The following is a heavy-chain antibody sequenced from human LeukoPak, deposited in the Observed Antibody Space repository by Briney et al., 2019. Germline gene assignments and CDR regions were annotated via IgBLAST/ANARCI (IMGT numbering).Heavy chain of an antibody. CDR1: GYTFITYW. Sequence: KYGESLKISCKASGYTFITYWIGWVRQMPGKGLEWMGIIYPGDSDTRYSPSFQGQVTISADKSINTAYLQWSSLKASDTAMYYCARHQIVGATRSPFDYWGQGTLVTVSS. CDR2: IYPGDSDT. D-gene: IGHD1-26*01. V-gene: IGHV5-51*01. J-gene: IGHJ4*02. CDR3: ARHQIVGATRSPFDY.